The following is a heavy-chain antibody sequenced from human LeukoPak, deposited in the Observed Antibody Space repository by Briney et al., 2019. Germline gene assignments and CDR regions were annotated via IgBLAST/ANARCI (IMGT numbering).Heavy chain of an antibody. CDR1: GYSFTDYY. CDR3: ARADFIDAGPYLIGP. D-gene: IGHD3-3*01. Sequence: ASVRVSCKTSGYSFTDYYIHWVRQGPGQGLEWKGWINTKTGRTSSARKFQGRVTMTRDPSITTVYMDMAWLTSDDTAIYFCARADFIDAGPYLIGPWGQGTLVTVSS. V-gene: IGHV1-2*02. J-gene: IGHJ5*02. CDR2: INTKTGRT.